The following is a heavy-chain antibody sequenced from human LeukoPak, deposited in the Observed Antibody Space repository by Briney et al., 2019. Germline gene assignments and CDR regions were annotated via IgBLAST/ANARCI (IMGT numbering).Heavy chain of an antibody. CDR2: ISSDGTAM. CDR1: GFTFSDYY. J-gene: IGHJ4*02. CDR3: ARDRSWELPQEPFDY. V-gene: IGHV3-11*04. Sequence: PGGSLRLSCAASGFTFSDYYMSWIRQAPGKGLEWISYISSDGTAMYYADSVKGRFTISRDNAKNSLYLQMNSLRAEDTAVYYCARDRSWELPQEPFDYWGQGTLVTVSS. D-gene: IGHD1-26*01.